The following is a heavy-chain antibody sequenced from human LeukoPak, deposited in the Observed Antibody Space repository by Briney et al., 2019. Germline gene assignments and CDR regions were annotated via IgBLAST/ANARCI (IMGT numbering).Heavy chain of an antibody. CDR3: VGLGTNYYGLR. CDR2: IWYDGSNR. J-gene: IGHJ4*02. D-gene: IGHD3-10*01. V-gene: IGHV3-33*01. Sequence: PGRSLRPSCAASGFPFSSYGMHWVRQAPGKGLEWVAVIWYDGSNRYYADSVKGRFTISRDDSKNTLYLEMNSLRAEDTAVYYCVGLGTNYYGLRWGQGTLVTVS. CDR1: GFPFSSYG.